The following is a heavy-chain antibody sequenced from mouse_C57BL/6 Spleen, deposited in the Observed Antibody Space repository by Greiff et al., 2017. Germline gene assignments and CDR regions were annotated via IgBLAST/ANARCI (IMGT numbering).Heavy chain of an antibody. CDR2: ISDGGSYT. J-gene: IGHJ2*01. D-gene: IGHD4-1*01. V-gene: IGHV5-4*01. Sequence: DVQLVESGGGLVKPGGSLKLSCAASGFTFSSYAMSWVRQTPEKRLEWVATISDGGSYTYYPDNVKGRFTISRDNAKNNLYLQMSHLKSEDTAMYYCARDKLGKGYFDYWGQGTTLTVSS. CDR3: ARDKLGKGYFDY. CDR1: GFTFSSYA.